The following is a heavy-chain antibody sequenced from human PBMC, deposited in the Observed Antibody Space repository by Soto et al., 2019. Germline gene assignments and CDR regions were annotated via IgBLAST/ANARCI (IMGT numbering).Heavy chain of an antibody. V-gene: IGHV1-2*02. J-gene: IGHJ4*02. CDR3: ARDLHSGSYYVFDY. D-gene: IGHD1-26*01. CDR2: INPNSGGT. CDR1: GYTFTGYY. Sequence: ASVKVSCKASGYTFTGYYMHWVRQAPGRGLEWMGWINPNSGGTNYAQKFQGRVTMTSDTSISTAYMELSRLRSDDTAVYYCARDLHSGSYYVFDYWGQGTLVTVSS.